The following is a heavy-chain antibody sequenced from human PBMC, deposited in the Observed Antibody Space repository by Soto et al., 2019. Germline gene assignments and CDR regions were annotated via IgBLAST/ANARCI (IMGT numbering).Heavy chain of an antibody. CDR3: ARLAYSHYST. J-gene: IGHJ4*02. D-gene: IGHD5-12*01. Sequence: GGSIKGGGYYWGWIRQPPGKGLEWVATIYYSGTTYYNPSLKSRLTISLDTSRNQFSLDLTSVTAADTAVYYCARLAYSHYSTWGQGTLVTVS. CDR2: IYYSGTT. CDR1: GGSIKGGGYY. V-gene: IGHV4-39*01.